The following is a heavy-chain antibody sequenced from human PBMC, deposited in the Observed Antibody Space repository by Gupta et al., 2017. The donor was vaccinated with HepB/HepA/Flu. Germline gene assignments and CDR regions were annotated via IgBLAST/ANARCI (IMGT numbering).Heavy chain of an antibody. CDR1: GFTFSSYA. Sequence: EVQLLESGGGLVQPGGSLRLSCSASGFTFSSYAMSWVRQAPGKGREWVSAISGSGGSTYYADSVKGRFTISRDNSKNTLYLQMNSLRAEDTAVYYCAKDLGYCSGGSCYPFYYWGQGTLVTVSS. CDR3: AKDLGYCSGGSCYPFYY. J-gene: IGHJ4*02. D-gene: IGHD2-15*01. CDR2: ISGSGGST. V-gene: IGHV3-23*01.